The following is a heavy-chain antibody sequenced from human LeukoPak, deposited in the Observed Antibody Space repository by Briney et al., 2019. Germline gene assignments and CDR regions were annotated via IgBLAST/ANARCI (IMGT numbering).Heavy chain of an antibody. CDR3: AKDSAYCTNGVCYGGGIDY. Sequence: GGSLRLSCAASGFTFDDYAMHWVRQAPGKGLEWVSGISWNSGSIGYADSVKGRFTISRDNAKNSLYLQMNSLRAEDMALYYCAKDSAYCTNGVCYGGGIDYWGQGTLVTVSS. J-gene: IGHJ4*02. D-gene: IGHD2-8*01. CDR2: ISWNSGSI. CDR1: GFTFDDYA. V-gene: IGHV3-9*03.